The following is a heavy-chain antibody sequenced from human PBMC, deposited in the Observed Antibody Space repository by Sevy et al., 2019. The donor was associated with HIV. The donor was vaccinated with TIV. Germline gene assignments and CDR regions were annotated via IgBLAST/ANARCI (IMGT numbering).Heavy chain of an antibody. V-gene: IGHV1-18*01. CDR1: GYTFITYG. D-gene: IGHD3-22*01. CDR3: ARDWVSGDVLSGYYPYFDY. CDR2: ISPYNGNT. Sequence: ASVKVYCKASGYTFITYGISWVRQAPGQGLEWMGWISPYNGNTKSVQSLQGRVTMTTDTSTSTAYMELRSLRTDDTAVYYCARDWVSGDVLSGYYPYFDYWGQGTLVTVSS. J-gene: IGHJ4*02.